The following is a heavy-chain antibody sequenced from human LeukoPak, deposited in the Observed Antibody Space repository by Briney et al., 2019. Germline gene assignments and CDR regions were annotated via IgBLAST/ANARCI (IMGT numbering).Heavy chain of an antibody. D-gene: IGHD2-21*02. CDR3: ARRLLTGGVTDFFDF. V-gene: IGHV3-23*01. J-gene: IGHJ4*02. CDR2: ISPSGDST. CDR1: GFTFSSHS. Sequence: GGSLRLSCAASGFTFSSHSMSWVRQAPGEGLEWVAAISPSGDSTTYRDSVKGQFTISRDNSRNRLYLQMNTLTVEDTAIYYCARRLLTGGVTDFFDFWGQGALVTVSS.